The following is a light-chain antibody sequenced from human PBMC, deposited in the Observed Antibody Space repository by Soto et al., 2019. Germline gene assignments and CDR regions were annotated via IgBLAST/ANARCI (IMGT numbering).Light chain of an antibody. V-gene: IGLV2-23*01. J-gene: IGLJ1*01. Sequence: QSALTQPASVSGSPGQSITISCSGTTSDVGGYNLVSWYQQHTAKAPKLLIYEGTQRPSGVSSRFSGSKSGNTASLTISGLQAEDEADYYCCSYASSSSYVFGNGKGHRP. CDR3: CSYASSSSYV. CDR1: TSDVGGYNL. CDR2: EGT.